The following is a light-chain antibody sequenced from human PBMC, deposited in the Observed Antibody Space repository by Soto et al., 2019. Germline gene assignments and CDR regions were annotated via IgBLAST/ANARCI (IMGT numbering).Light chain of an antibody. V-gene: IGKV3-20*01. CDR2: GAS. CDR1: QSVSSSY. J-gene: IGKJ3*01. Sequence: EIVLTQSPGTLSLSPGERATLSCRASQSVSSSYLAWYQQKPGQAPRLLIYGASSRATGIPDRFSGSGSGTDFTLTISRPEPEDLAVYYCQQYGSSLFTFGPGTKVDIK. CDR3: QQYGSSLFT.